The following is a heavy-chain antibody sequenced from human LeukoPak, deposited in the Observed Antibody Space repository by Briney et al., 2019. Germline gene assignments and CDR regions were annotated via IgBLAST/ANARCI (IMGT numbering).Heavy chain of an antibody. CDR2: ISSSSSYI. V-gene: IGHV3-21*01. Sequence: GGSLRLSCAASGFTFSSYSMNWVRQAPGKGREWVSSISSSSSYIYYADSVKGRFTISRDNAKNSLYLQMNSLRAEDTAVYYCARDARVSSTSCPGYWGQGTLVTVSS. CDR3: ARDARVSSTSCPGY. D-gene: IGHD2-2*01. CDR1: GFTFSSYS. J-gene: IGHJ4*02.